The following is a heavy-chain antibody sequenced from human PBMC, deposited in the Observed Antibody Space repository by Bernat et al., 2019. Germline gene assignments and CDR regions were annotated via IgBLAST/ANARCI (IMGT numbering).Heavy chain of an antibody. CDR1: GFTFSSYG. CDR3: ARDHCSGDSCQVSFDS. V-gene: IGHV3-30*03. Sequence: QVQLVESGGGVVQPGRSLRLSCAASGFTFSSYGMHWVRQAPGKGLEWVAVISYDGSNKYYADSVKGRFTISRDNSKNTLYLQMNSLRAEDTAVYYCARDHCSGDSCQVSFDSWGQGTLVTVSS. CDR2: ISYDGSNK. J-gene: IGHJ4*02. D-gene: IGHD2-15*01.